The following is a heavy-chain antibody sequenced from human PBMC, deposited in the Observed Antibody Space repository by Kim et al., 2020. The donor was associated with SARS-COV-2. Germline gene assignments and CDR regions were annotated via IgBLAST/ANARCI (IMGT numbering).Heavy chain of an antibody. CDR1: GFTFTSSA. J-gene: IGHJ3*02. Sequence: SVKVSCKASGFTFTSSAMQWVRQARGQRLEWIGWIVVGSGNTNYAQKFQERVTITRDMSTSTAYMELSSLRSEDTAVYYCAAMDLGYCSGGSCYAFDIWGQGTMVTVSS. D-gene: IGHD2-15*01. V-gene: IGHV1-58*02. CDR3: AAMDLGYCSGGSCYAFDI. CDR2: IVVGSGNT.